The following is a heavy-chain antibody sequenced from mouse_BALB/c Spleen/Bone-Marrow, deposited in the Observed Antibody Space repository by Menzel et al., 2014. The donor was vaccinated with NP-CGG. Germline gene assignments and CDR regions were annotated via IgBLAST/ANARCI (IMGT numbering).Heavy chain of an antibody. Sequence: EVQVVESGPELVKPGVSMKISCKASGYSFSGYTMNWVKQSHGKNLEWIGLINPYNGGTSYNQKFKGKATLTVDKSSSTAYMELLSLTSEDSAVYYCARDGYDRVYAMDYWGQGTSVTVSS. CDR1: GYSFSGYT. CDR3: ARDGYDRVYAMDY. J-gene: IGHJ4*01. CDR2: INPYNGGT. D-gene: IGHD2-2*01. V-gene: IGHV1-18*01.